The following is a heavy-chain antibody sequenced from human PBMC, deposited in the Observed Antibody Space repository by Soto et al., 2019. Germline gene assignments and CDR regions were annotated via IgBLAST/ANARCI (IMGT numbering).Heavy chain of an antibody. J-gene: IGHJ4*02. CDR2: INSDGSTT. V-gene: IGHV3-74*01. CDR1: GFTFSNYW. D-gene: IGHD6-19*01. CDR3: ARLPGYSTGWTPFDF. Sequence: EVQLVESGGGLVQPGGSLRLSCAASGFTFSNYWMHWVRQAPGKGLVWVSRINSDGSTTSHADSVKGRFTISRDNAKNTLYLQMNSLRAEATAVYYCARLPGYSTGWTPFDFWGQGTQVTVSS.